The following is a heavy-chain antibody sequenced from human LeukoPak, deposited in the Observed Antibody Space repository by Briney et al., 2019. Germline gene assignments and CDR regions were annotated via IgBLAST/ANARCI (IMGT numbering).Heavy chain of an antibody. J-gene: IGHJ5*02. CDR3: AREISRLRNAFSCGGDCFNWFDP. CDR1: GGTFSSYA. CDR2: IIPIFGTA. Sequence: SVKVSCKASGGTFSSYAISWVRQAPGQGLEWMGGIIPIFGTANYAQKFQGRVTITADESTSTAYMELSSLRSEDTAVYYCAREISRLRNAFSCGGDCFNWFDPWGQGTLVTVSS. D-gene: IGHD2-21*01. V-gene: IGHV1-69*13.